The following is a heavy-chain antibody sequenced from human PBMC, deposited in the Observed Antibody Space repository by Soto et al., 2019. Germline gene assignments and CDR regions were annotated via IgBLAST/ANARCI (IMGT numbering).Heavy chain of an antibody. CDR3: ASRRNPYGAYDY. CDR2: ISSSGST. V-gene: IGHV3-66*01. D-gene: IGHD4-17*01. J-gene: IGHJ4*02. Sequence: GGSLRLSXAASGFTFSDYYMSWILQAPGKGLEWVSYISSSGSTYYADSVKGRFTISRDNSKNTLYLQMNSLRADDTAVYYCASRRNPYGAYDYWGQGTLVTVSS. CDR1: GFTFSDYY.